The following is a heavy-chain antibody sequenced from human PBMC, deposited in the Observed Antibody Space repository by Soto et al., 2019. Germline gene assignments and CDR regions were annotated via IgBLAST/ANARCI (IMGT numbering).Heavy chain of an antibody. CDR1: GGSFSGYY. V-gene: IGHV4-34*01. D-gene: IGHD5-12*01. Sequence: SETLSLTCAVYGGSFSGYYWSWIRQPPGKGLEWIGEINHSGSTNYNPSLKSRVTISVDTSKNQFSLKLSSVTAADTAVYYCARHAWGTGYERFDYWGQGTLVTVSS. CDR2: INHSGST. J-gene: IGHJ4*02. CDR3: ARHAWGTGYERFDY.